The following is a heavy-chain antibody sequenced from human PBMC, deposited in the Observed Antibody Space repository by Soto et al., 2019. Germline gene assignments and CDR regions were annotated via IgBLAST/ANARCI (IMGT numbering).Heavy chain of an antibody. Sequence: GGSLRLSCAASGFTFSSYAMSWVRQAPGKGLEWVSAISGSGGSTYYADSVKGRFTISRDNSKNTLYLQMNSLRAEDTAVYYCAKDGNPSADLTGYYRRGWLDPWGQGTLVSVSS. V-gene: IGHV3-23*01. CDR3: AKDGNPSADLTGYYRRGWLDP. CDR2: ISGSGGST. CDR1: GFTFSSYA. D-gene: IGHD3-9*01. J-gene: IGHJ5*02.